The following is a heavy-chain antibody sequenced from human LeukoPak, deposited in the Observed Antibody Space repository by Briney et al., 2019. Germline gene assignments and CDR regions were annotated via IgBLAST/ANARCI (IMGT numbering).Heavy chain of an antibody. Sequence: ASVKVSCKASGYTFTGYYMHWVRQAPGQGLEWMGWINPNSGGTNYAQKFQGRVTMTRDTSISTAYMELSRLRSDDTAVYYCAISIRYFDWFPGDYWGQGTLVTVSS. V-gene: IGHV1-2*02. CDR2: INPNSGGT. CDR3: AISIRYFDWFPGDY. J-gene: IGHJ4*02. CDR1: GYTFTGYY. D-gene: IGHD3-9*01.